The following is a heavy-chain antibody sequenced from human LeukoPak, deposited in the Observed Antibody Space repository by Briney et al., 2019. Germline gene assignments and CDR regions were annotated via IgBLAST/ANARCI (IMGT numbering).Heavy chain of an antibody. CDR2: IIPIFGTA. CDR3: ARDPPLSSSWYTYYYYGMDV. Sequence: ASVKVSCKTSGGTFISYAISWVRQAPGQGLEWMGGIIPIFGTANYAQKFQGRVTITADESTSTAYMELSSLRSEDTAVYYCARDPPLSSSWYTYYYYGMDVWGQGTTVTVSS. CDR1: GGTFISYA. V-gene: IGHV1-69*13. J-gene: IGHJ6*02. D-gene: IGHD6-13*01.